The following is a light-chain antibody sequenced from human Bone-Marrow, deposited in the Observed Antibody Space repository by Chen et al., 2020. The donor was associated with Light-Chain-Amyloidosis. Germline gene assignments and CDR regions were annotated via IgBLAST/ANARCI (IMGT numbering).Light chain of an antibody. CDR2: AAS. V-gene: IGKV1-39*01. J-gene: IGKJ3*01. Sequence: DIQMTQSPSSLSASVGDRVTITCRASQSISSYLNWYQQKPGKAPKLLIYAASSLQSGVPSRFSGSGYGTDFTLTISSLQPEDFATYYCQQSYSTPLAFGPGTKVDI. CDR3: QQSYSTPLA. CDR1: QSISSY.